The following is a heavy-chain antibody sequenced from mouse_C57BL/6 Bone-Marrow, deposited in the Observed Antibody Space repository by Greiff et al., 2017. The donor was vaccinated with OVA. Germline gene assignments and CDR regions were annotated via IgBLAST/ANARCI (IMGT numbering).Heavy chain of an antibody. CDR3: ARTPY. CDR1: GYTFTSYW. Sequence: QVQLQQPGAELVRPGTSVSLSCKASGYTFTSYWMRWVKQRPRQGLEWSVVIDPSDSYTNYNQKFKGKATLTVDTSSSTAYMQLSSLTSEDSAVYYCARTPYWGQGTRVTVSA. J-gene: IGHJ3*01. V-gene: IGHV1-59*01. CDR2: IDPSDSYT.